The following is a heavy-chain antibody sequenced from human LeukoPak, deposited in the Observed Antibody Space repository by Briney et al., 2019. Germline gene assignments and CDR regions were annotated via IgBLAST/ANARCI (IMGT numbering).Heavy chain of an antibody. Sequence: SETLSLTCTVSGYSISSGYYWGWIRRPPGKGLEWIGSIYHSGSTYYNPSLKSRVTISVDTSKNQFSLKLSSVTAADTAVYYCARELRLLLWFGDTEDYWGQGTLVTVSS. CDR3: ARELRLLLWFGDTEDY. J-gene: IGHJ4*02. D-gene: IGHD3-10*01. V-gene: IGHV4-38-2*02. CDR1: GYSISSGYY. CDR2: IYHSGST.